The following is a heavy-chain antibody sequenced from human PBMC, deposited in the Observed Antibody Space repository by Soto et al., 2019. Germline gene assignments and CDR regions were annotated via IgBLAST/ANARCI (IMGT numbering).Heavy chain of an antibody. D-gene: IGHD1-26*01. V-gene: IGHV3-23*01. CDR1: GFTFSSYA. CDR2: ISGSGDST. Sequence: EVQLLESGGGLVQPGGSLRLSCAASGFTFSSYAMRWVRQAPGKGLEWVSAISGSGDSTYYADSVKGRFTISRDNSKNTLYLQMNSLRGEDTAVYHCARRGSGSYYDYWGQGTLDTVSS. CDR3: ARRGSGSYYDY. J-gene: IGHJ4*02.